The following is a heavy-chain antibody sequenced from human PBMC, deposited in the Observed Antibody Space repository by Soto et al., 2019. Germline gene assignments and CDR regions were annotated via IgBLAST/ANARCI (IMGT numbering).Heavy chain of an antibody. CDR3: ARRTFTAMELNDYYYYGMDV. V-gene: IGHV4-39*01. CDR2: IYYSGST. D-gene: IGHD5-18*01. Sequence: SQTLSLTCTVAGGSISSSRYYWGWKRQPPGKGRDWIGCIYYSGSTSYNPSLKIRVTISVDTSKNQFSLKLSSVTAADTAVYYCARRTFTAMELNDYYYYGMDVWGQGTTVTVSS. CDR1: GGSISSSRYY. J-gene: IGHJ6*02.